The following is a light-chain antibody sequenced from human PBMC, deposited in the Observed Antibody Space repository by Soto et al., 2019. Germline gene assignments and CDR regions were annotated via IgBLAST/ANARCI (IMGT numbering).Light chain of an antibody. Sequence: QSALTQPASVSGSPGQSITISCTGTSSDVGGYKYVSWYQLHPGKAPKLMIYEVSNRPSGVSNRFSGSKSGNTASLTISGLQAEDEADYYCSSYTTSSTWVFGGGTKLTVL. J-gene: IGLJ3*02. CDR3: SSYTTSSTWV. V-gene: IGLV2-14*01. CDR1: SSDVGGYKY. CDR2: EVS.